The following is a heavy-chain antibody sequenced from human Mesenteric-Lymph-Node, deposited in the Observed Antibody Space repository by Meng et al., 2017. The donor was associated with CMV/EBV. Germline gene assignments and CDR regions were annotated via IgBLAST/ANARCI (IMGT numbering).Heavy chain of an antibody. Sequence: GSLRLSCTVSGGSISSYYWSWIRQPPGKGLEWIGYIYYSGSTNYNPSLKSRVTISVDTSKNQFSLKLSSVTAADTAVYYCARDPISGEVYRGFDPWGQGTLVTVSS. CDR3: ARDPISGEVYRGFDP. CDR2: IYYSGST. CDR1: GGSISSYY. D-gene: IGHD3-3*01. J-gene: IGHJ5*02. V-gene: IGHV4-59*01.